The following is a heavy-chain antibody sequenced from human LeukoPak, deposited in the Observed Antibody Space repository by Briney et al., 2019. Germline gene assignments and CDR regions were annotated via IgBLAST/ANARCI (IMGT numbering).Heavy chain of an antibody. Sequence: GGSLRLSCAASGFTFSSYDMSWVRQAPGKGLEWVSAISASGGRTYYADSVKGRFTISRDNSKNTMYQQMNSLRAEVPAVYYCAKAGGSSWYDAWGQGILVTVSS. CDR1: GFTFSSYD. D-gene: IGHD6-13*01. J-gene: IGHJ5*02. V-gene: IGHV3-23*01. CDR2: ISASGGRT. CDR3: AKAGGSSWYDA.